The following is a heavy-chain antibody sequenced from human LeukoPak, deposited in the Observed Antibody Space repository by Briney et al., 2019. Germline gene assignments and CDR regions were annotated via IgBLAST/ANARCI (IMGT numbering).Heavy chain of an antibody. CDR1: GFTLSSYE. CDR3: ARDSGGSGSYYDWFDP. V-gene: IGHV3-20*04. Sequence: GGSLRLSCTVSGFTLSSYEMSWIRQAPGKGLEWVSGINWNGGSTGYADSVKGRFTISRDNAKNSLYLQMNSLRAEDTALYYCARDSGGSGSYYDWFDPWGQGTLVTVSS. D-gene: IGHD1-26*01. CDR2: INWNGGST. J-gene: IGHJ5*02.